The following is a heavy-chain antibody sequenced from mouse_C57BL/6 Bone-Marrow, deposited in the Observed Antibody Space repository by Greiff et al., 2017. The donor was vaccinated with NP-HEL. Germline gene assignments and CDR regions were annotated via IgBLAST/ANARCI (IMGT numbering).Heavy chain of an antibody. CDR1: GYTFTSYG. D-gene: IGHD2-1*01. CDR2: IYPRSGNT. CDR3: ARVGGGIYYGNYPY. V-gene: IGHV1-81*01. Sequence: VKLQESGAELARPGASVKLSCKASGYTFTSYGISWVKQRTGQGLEWIGEIYPRSGNTYYNEKFKGKATLTADKSSSTAYMELRSLTSEDSAVYFCARVGGGIYYGNYPYWGQGTLVTVSA. J-gene: IGHJ3*01.